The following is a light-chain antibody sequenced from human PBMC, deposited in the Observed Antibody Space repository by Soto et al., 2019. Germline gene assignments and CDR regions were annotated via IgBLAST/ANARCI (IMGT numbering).Light chain of an antibody. V-gene: IGKV3-11*01. J-gene: IGKJ5*01. CDR2: DAS. CDR1: QSIGLA. Sequence: EIVMTQSPATLSVSPGERATLSCRASQSIGLAIAWYQHKPGQAPRLLIYDASNRATGIPARFSGSGSGTDFTLTISSLEPEDFAVYYCQQRSSWPITFGQGTRLEIK. CDR3: QQRSSWPIT.